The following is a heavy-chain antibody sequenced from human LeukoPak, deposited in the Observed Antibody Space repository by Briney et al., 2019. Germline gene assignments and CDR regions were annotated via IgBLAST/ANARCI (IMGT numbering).Heavy chain of an antibody. V-gene: IGHV3-53*01. CDR2: IYSGGST. CDR3: ARVRHSGSYFDY. J-gene: IGHJ4*02. D-gene: IGHD1-26*01. CDR1: GFTVSSNY. Sequence: GGSLRLSCAASGFTVSSNYMSWVRQAPGKGLEWVSVIYSGGSTYYADSVKGRFTISRDNSKNTLYLQMNSLRAEDTAVYYCARVRHSGSYFDYWGQGTLVTVSS.